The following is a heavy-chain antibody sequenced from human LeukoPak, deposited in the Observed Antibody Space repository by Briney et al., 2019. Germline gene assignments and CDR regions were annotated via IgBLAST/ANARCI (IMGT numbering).Heavy chain of an antibody. Sequence: GESLKISCKGSGYSFTSYWIGWVRQMPGKGLEWMGIIYPGDSDTRYSPSFQGQVTISADKSIGTAYLQWSSLKASDTAMYYCARRIWVTTLDDAFDIWGQGTMVTVSS. CDR3: ARRIWVTTLDDAFDI. V-gene: IGHV5-51*01. CDR1: GYSFTSYW. D-gene: IGHD4-23*01. J-gene: IGHJ3*02. CDR2: IYPGDSDT.